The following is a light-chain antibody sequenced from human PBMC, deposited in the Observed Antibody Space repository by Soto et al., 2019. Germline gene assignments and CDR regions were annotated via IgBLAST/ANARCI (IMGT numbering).Light chain of an antibody. V-gene: IGKV3-15*01. CDR2: GAS. Sequence: EILMTQSPATLSVSPGERATLSCRASQSVSNNLAWYQQKPGQAPRLLIYGASTRANDIPARFSGSGSGTEFTLTIRSLQSEDYAVYYCHQYNNWPPWTFGQGTKVDIK. CDR3: HQYNNWPPWT. J-gene: IGKJ1*01. CDR1: QSVSNN.